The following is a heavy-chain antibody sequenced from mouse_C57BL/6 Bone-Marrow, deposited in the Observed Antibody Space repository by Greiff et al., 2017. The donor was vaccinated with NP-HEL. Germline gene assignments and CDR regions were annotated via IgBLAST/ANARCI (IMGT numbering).Heavy chain of an antibody. Sequence: EVQLMESGAELVRPGSSVKMSCKTSGYTFTSYGINWVKQRPGQGLEWIGYIYIGNGYTEYNEKFKGKATLTSDTSSSTAYMQLSSLTSEDSAIFFCAKDWLLHPLWYFDVWGTGTTVTVSS. CDR1: GYTFTSYG. D-gene: IGHD2-3*01. CDR2: IYIGNGYT. J-gene: IGHJ1*03. CDR3: AKDWLLHPLWYFDV. V-gene: IGHV1-58*01.